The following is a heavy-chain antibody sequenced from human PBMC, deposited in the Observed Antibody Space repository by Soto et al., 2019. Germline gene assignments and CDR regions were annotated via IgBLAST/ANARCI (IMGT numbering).Heavy chain of an antibody. CDR2: IWFDGTNR. V-gene: IGHV3-33*01. J-gene: IGHJ4*02. CDR1: GFTFSTYA. CDR3: SGGIY. D-gene: IGHD1-26*01. Sequence: QVQLVESGGGVVQPGGSLRLSCAASGFTFSTYAMHWVRRAPGKGLECVALIWFDGTNRQYADSVKGRFTISRDNSNSTLLLHMNDLRAEDTAVYFCSGGIYWGQGTLVTVSP.